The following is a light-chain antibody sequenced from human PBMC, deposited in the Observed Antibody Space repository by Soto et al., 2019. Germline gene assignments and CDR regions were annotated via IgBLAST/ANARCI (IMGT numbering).Light chain of an antibody. CDR1: QSLLHSNGYNY. J-gene: IGKJ1*01. Sequence: DIVMTQSPLSLPVTPGEPASISCRSSQSLLHSNGYNYLDWYLQKPGQSPQLLIYLGSNRASGVPDRFSGSGSGTAFTLKISSVEAEDVGVYYCMQDLQPWTFGQGTKVEIK. CDR3: MQDLQPWT. V-gene: IGKV2-28*01. CDR2: LGS.